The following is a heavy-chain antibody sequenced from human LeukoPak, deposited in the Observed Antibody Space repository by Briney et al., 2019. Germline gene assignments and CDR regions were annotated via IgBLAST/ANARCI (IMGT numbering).Heavy chain of an antibody. CDR2: INWNGGST. D-gene: IGHD2-2*01. CDR1: GFTFDDYG. J-gene: IGHJ4*02. Sequence: GGSLRLSCAASGFTFDDYGMSWVRQAPGKGLGWVSGINWNGGSTGYADSVKGRFTISRDNAKNSLYLQMNSLRAEDTALYYCARGGHDCSSTSCYPYYWGQGTLVTVSS. CDR3: ARGGHDCSSTSCYPYY. V-gene: IGHV3-20*04.